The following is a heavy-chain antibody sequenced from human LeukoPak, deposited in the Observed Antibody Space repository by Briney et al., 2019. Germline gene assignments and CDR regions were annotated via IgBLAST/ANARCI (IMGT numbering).Heavy chain of an antibody. CDR1: GFTFSNYG. CDR3: ARYYGSGSVGGFDY. Sequence: PGGSLRLSCAPSGFTFSNYGMHWVRPAPGKGLEWVAVIWYDGSNEYYADSVKGRFTISRDSSKNTLSLQMNSLRAEDTAVYYCARYYGSGSVGGFDYWGQGTLVTVSS. CDR2: IWYDGSNE. J-gene: IGHJ4*02. D-gene: IGHD3-10*01. V-gene: IGHV3-33*01.